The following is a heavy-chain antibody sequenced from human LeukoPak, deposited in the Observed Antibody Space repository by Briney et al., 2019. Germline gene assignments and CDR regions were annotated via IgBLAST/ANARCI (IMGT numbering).Heavy chain of an antibody. J-gene: IGHJ4*02. CDR3: SRLSAMLRGPEAFYYFEY. V-gene: IGHV3-30*02. CDR2: IRYDGSNK. Sequence: GGSLRLSCAASGFTFSSYGMHWVRQAPGKGLEWVAFIRYDGSNKYYADSVKGRFTISRDNSKNTLYLQMNSLRAEDTAVYYCSRLSAMLRGPEAFYYFEYWGQGILVTVSS. D-gene: IGHD3-10*01. CDR1: GFTFSSYG.